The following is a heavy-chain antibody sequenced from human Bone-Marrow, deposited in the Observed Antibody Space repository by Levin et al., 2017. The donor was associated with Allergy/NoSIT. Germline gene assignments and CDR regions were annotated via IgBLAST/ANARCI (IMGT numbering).Heavy chain of an antibody. D-gene: IGHD6-25*01. CDR2: IKSNGETT. J-gene: IGHJ4*02. CDR3: TVDLPGSGYYRSQIDY. Sequence: PGGSLRLSCAASGFTFSSAWLSWVRQIPGKGLECVGRIKSNGETTEYPAPVKGRFTISRDDSRNTLYLQMNSLKIEDTGVYYCTVDLPGSGYYRSQIDYWGQGTLVTVSP. CDR1: GFTFSSAW. V-gene: IGHV3-15*01.